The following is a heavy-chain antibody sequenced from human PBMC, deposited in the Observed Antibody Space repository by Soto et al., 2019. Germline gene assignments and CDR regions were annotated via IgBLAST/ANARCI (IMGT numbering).Heavy chain of an antibody. CDR1: GASISSYY. J-gene: IGHJ4*02. CDR2: MYNSGST. CDR3: ARSETGVAAKPYYFGY. Sequence: QVQLQESGPGLVKPSETLSLTCTVSGASISSYYWSWIRQPPGKGLEWIGCMYNSGSTSYNPSLNSRVSISLDTSKNQFSLKLSSVTAADTAVYYCARSETGVAAKPYYFGYWGQGTLVTVSS. D-gene: IGHD2-15*01. V-gene: IGHV4-59*01.